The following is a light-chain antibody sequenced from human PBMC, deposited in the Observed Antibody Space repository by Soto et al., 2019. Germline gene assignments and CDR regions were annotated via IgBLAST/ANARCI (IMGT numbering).Light chain of an antibody. CDR2: AAS. CDR1: LRIGTY. CDR3: QQSYSTTLP. Sequence: DIQMTQSPSSLSASVGDRVTITCRASLRIGTYLNWFQQKPGKAPKILIYAASSLHSGVPSRLSGSGSGTDFSLTISSLQPEDFATYYCQQSYSTTLPFGQGTKVDIX. J-gene: IGKJ1*01. V-gene: IGKV1-39*01.